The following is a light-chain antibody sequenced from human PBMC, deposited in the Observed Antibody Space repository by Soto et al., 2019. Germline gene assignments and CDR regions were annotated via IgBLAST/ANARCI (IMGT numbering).Light chain of an antibody. CDR1: SSDVGGYNY. Sequence: QSVLIQPASVSGSPGQSITISCTGTSSDVGGYNYVSWYQQRPGKAPKLMIYDVSNRPSGVSNRFSGSKSGNTASLTISGLQAEDEADYYCNSYTSSSTYVFGTGTKVTVL. V-gene: IGLV2-14*01. J-gene: IGLJ1*01. CDR2: DVS. CDR3: NSYTSSSTYV.